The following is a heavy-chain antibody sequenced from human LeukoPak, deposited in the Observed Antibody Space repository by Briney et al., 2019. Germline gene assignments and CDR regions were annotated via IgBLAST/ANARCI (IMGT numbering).Heavy chain of an antibody. V-gene: IGHV4-34*01. CDR3: ARKYSSSRHRRYYGMDV. J-gene: IGHJ6*02. D-gene: IGHD6-13*01. CDR1: GGSFSGYY. Sequence: PSETLSLTCAVYGGSFSGYYWSWIRQPPGKGLEWIGEINHSGSTNYNPSLKSRVTISVDTSKNQFSPKLSPVTAADTAVYYCARKYSSSRHRRYYGMDVWGQGTTVTVSS. CDR2: INHSGST.